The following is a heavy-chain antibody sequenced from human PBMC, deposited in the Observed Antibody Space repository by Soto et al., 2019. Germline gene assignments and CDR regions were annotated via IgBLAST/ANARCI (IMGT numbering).Heavy chain of an antibody. CDR3: AREASGYDF. D-gene: IGHD5-12*01. Sequence: SVKVSCKASGVTFSSFGISWVRQAPGQGLEWMGGIIPVFGRPNYAQRFRGRLTITADESTNTSYMELIDLTSEDTAVYYCAREASGYDFWGQGTQVTVSS. CDR1: GVTFSSFG. CDR2: IIPVFGRP. V-gene: IGHV1-69*13. J-gene: IGHJ1*01.